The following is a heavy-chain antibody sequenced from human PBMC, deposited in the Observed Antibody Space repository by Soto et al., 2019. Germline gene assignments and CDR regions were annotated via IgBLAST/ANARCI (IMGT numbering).Heavy chain of an antibody. J-gene: IGHJ5*02. CDR1: GGSISSGGYY. Sequence: QVQLQESGPGLVKPSQTLSLTCTVSGGSISSGGYYWSWIRQHPGKGLEWIGYIYNSGSTYYNPSLSSRVTISADSSKCLCSLKLSSVTAADASVYYCARDPAPWGQGSLFTVAS. V-gene: IGHV4-31*03. CDR3: ARDPAP. CDR2: IYNSGST.